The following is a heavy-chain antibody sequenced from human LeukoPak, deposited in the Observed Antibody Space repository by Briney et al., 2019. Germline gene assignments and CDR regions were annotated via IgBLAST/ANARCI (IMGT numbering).Heavy chain of an antibody. CDR1: GFTFSRYS. CDR3: ARVLHKRNYDSSDYYGS. D-gene: IGHD3-22*01. J-gene: IGHJ5*02. Sequence: GGSLRLSCAASGFTFSRYSMNWVRQAPGKGLEWVSSISGSSSYIYYADSVKGRFTISRDNAKNSLYLQLNSLRAEDTAVYYCARVLHKRNYDSSDYYGSWGQGTLVTVSS. V-gene: IGHV3-21*01. CDR2: ISGSSSYI.